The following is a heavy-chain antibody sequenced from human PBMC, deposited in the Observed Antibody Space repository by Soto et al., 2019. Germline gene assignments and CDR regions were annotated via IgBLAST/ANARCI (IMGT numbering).Heavy chain of an antibody. D-gene: IGHD3-22*01. V-gene: IGHV4-59*01. CDR2: MYYSGST. CDR3: GGNKYDSSGYFDY. Sequence: KPSETLSLTCTVSGGSISSYYWSWIRQPPGKGLEWIGYMYYSGSTNYNPSLKSRVTISVDTSKNQFSLKLSSVTAADTAVYYCGGNKYDSSGYFDYWGHGTLVTVSS. CDR1: GGSISSYY. J-gene: IGHJ4*01.